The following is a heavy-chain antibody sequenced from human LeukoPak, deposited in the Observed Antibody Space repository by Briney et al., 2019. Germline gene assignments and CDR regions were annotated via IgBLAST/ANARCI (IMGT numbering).Heavy chain of an antibody. D-gene: IGHD4-23*01. CDR1: VYTFTDYY. CDR3: ARRADYGGRYYGMDV. J-gene: IGHJ6*02. CDR2: INTKSGGT. Sequence: GSVTVSFKASVYTFTDYYMHWVRQAPGQGLEWMGWINTKSGGTNSVQKFQGRVTMTSDTSISTAYVELSSLTSDDTAVYYCARRADYGGRYYGMDVWGQGTTVTVSS. V-gene: IGHV1-2*02.